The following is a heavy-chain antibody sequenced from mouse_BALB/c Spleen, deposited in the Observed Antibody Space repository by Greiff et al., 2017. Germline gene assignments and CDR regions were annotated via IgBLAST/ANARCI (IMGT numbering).Heavy chain of an antibody. Sequence: VQLQQSGAELAKPGASVKMSCKASGYTFTSYWMHWVKQRPGQGLEWIGYINPSTGYTEYNQKFKDKATLTADKSSSTAYMQLSSLTSEDSAVYYCARDGSSLLAYWGQGTLVTVSA. CDR1: GYTFTSYW. V-gene: IGHV1-7*01. CDR3: ARDGSSLLAY. D-gene: IGHD1-1*01. CDR2: INPSTGYT. J-gene: IGHJ3*01.